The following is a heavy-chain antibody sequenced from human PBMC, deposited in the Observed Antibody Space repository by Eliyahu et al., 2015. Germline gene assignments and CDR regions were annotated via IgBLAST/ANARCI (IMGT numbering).Heavy chain of an antibody. V-gene: IGHV2-5*01. D-gene: IGHD3-9*01. CDR2: IYWNDDK. CDR1: GXSLSTSGVG. CDR3: AYSLHALRYPY. J-gene: IGHJ4*01. Sequence: QITLKESGPTLVKPTQTLTXXXPLSGXSLSTSGVGVGWIRQPPGKALEWLALIYWNDDKRYSPSLRSRLTITKDTSKNQVVLTMTNMDPVDTATYYCAYSLHALRYPYWGQGILVTVSS.